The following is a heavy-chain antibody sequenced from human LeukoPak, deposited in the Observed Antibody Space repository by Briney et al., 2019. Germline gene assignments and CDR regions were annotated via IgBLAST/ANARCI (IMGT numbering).Heavy chain of an antibody. CDR1: GFTANYW. Sequence: GGSLRLSCAASGFTANYWMSWARQAPGKGLEWVATMTHDGSDEYYLDSVKGRFTTSRDSAKNSIYLQMNSLRVEDTSTYYCAKGDLENWGQGTLVTVSS. J-gene: IGHJ4*02. V-gene: IGHV3-7*01. CDR3: AKGDLEN. CDR2: MTHDGSDE.